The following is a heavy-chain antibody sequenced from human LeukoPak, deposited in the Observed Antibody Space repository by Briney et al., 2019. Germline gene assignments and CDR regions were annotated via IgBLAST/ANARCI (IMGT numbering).Heavy chain of an antibody. CDR1: GGSISSYY. CDR3: ARTLGLYFDY. V-gene: IGHV4-4*09. J-gene: IGHJ4*02. D-gene: IGHD7-27*01. CDR2: IYTSGST. Sequence: SETLSLTCTVSGGSISSYYWSWIRQPPGKGLEWIGCIYTSGSTNYNPSLKSRVTISVDTSKNQFSLKLSSVTAADTAVYYCARTLGLYFDYWGQGTLVTVSS.